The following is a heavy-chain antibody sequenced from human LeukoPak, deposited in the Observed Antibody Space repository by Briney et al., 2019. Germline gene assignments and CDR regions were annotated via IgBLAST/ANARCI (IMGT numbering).Heavy chain of an antibody. CDR3: ARGDYYYYYMDV. V-gene: IGHV1-8*01. CDR2: MNPNSGNT. Sequence: GASVKVSCKSSGYTFTSYDINWVRQAPGQGLEWMGWMNPNSGNTGYAQKFQGRVTMTRNTSISTAYMELSSLRSEDTAVYYCARGDYYYYYMDVWGKGATVTVSS. CDR1: GYTFTSYD. J-gene: IGHJ6*03.